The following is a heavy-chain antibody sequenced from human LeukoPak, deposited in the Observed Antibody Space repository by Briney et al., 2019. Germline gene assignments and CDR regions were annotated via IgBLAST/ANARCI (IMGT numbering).Heavy chain of an antibody. CDR3: ARNSNYYDSSGYYVMYYFDY. D-gene: IGHD3-22*01. V-gene: IGHV1-18*01. J-gene: IGHJ4*02. CDR2: ISAYNGNT. Sequence: ASVKVSCKASGYTFTSYGISWVRQAPGQGLEWMGWISAYNGNTNYAQKLQGRVTMTTDTSTSTAYMELRSLRSDDTAVYYCARNSNYYDSSGYYVMYYFDYWGQGTLVTVSS. CDR1: GYTFTSYG.